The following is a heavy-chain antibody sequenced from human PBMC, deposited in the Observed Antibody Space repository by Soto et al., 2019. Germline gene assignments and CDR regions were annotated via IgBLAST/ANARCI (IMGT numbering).Heavy chain of an antibody. J-gene: IGHJ6*02. CDR3: ARERTFYALLTGYYESQAMDV. Sequence: QVQLVQSGAEVKKPGASVKVSCRASGYTLTDHYMHWVRQAPGHGLEWMGWMNPLSGDTSYAQKFQGRVTMTRDTSISTAYMELRRLRSEDTAVFYCARERTFYALLTGYYESQAMDVWGQGTTVTVSS. CDR2: MNPLSGDT. V-gene: IGHV1-2*02. CDR1: GYTLTDHY. D-gene: IGHD3-9*01.